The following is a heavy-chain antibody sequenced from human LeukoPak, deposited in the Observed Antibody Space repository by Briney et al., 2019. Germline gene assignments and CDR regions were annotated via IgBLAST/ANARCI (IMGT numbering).Heavy chain of an antibody. Sequence: ASVKVSCKASGYTFTGYYMHWVRQAPGQGLEWMGWINPNSGGTNYAQKFQGRVTMTRDTSISTAYMELSMLRSDDTAVYYCARERTLTSCYDYWGQGTLVTVSS. V-gene: IGHV1-2*02. CDR1: GYTFTGYY. J-gene: IGHJ4*02. D-gene: IGHD2-15*01. CDR2: INPNSGGT. CDR3: ARERTLTSCYDY.